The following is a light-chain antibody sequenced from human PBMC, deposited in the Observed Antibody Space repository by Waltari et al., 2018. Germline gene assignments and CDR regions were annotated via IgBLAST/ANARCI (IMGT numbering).Light chain of an antibody. CDR3: SSYTSSSTVV. J-gene: IGLJ2*01. Sequence: QSALTQPASVAVSPGQSIPIPCTGTSSDVGGYNYVSWYQQHPGKAPKLMIYEVSHRPSGVTNRFSGSKSGNTASLTISGLQAEDEADYYCSSYTSSSTVVFGGGTKLTVL. V-gene: IGLV2-14*01. CDR2: EVS. CDR1: SSDVGGYNY.